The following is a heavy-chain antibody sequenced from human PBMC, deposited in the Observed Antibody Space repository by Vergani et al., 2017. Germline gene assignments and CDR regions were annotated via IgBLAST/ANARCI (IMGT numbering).Heavy chain of an antibody. CDR3: AKDRGGQYDILTGGDY. D-gene: IGHD3-9*01. J-gene: IGHJ4*02. CDR1: GGTFSSYA. CDR2: IIPIFGTA. V-gene: IGHV1-69*13. Sequence: QVQLVQSGAEVKKPGSSVKVSCKASGGTFSSYAISWVRQAPGQGLEWMGRIIPIFGTANYAQKFQGRVTITADESTSTAYMELSSLRSEDTAVYYCAKDRGGQYDILTGGDYWGQGTLVAVSS.